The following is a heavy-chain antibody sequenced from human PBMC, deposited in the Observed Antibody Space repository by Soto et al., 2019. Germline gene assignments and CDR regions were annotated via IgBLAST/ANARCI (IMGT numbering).Heavy chain of an antibody. V-gene: IGHV3-23*01. CDR1: GFTFSNYA. Sequence: PGGSLRLSCAASGFTFSNYAMRWVRQAPGKGLEWVSGISGSGVNTHYADSVKGRFTISRDNSKNTLSLQMNSLRAEDTAVYYCAKEGAAYYYDSSGYRPFDFWGQGTQVTV. J-gene: IGHJ4*02. D-gene: IGHD3-22*01. CDR2: ISGSGVNT. CDR3: AKEGAAYYYDSSGYRPFDF.